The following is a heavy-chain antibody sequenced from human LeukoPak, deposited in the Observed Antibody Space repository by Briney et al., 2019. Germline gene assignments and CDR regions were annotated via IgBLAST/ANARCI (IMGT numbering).Heavy chain of an antibody. V-gene: IGHV4-39*01. J-gene: IGHJ4*02. D-gene: IGHD5-12*01. CDR1: GGSISSGTYY. CDR3: ARHSGYDSRYFDY. CDR2: IYDNGRT. Sequence: LETLSLTCTLSGGSISSGTYYWAWIRQPPGKGLEWIGSIYDNGRTYYKPSLKSRVTISVDTSKNQFSLKLSTITAADTAIYYCARHSGYDSRYFDYWGQGTLVAVSS.